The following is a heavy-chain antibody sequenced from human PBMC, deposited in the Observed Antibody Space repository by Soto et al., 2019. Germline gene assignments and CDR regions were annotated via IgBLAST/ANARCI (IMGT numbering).Heavy chain of an antibody. CDR2: IYYRGNT. D-gene: IGHD6-13*01. CDR1: GASISGYC. Sequence: QVQLQESGPGLVKPSETLSLTCTVSGASISGYCWNWLRQPPGEGLEWIGSIYYRGNTNDNSFLKSRVTMSVATSKSQCSLNLTSVPAADTAVYYCARMITATGTEYFDLWGRGALVTVSS. J-gene: IGHJ2*01. CDR3: ARMITATGTEYFDL. V-gene: IGHV4-59*13.